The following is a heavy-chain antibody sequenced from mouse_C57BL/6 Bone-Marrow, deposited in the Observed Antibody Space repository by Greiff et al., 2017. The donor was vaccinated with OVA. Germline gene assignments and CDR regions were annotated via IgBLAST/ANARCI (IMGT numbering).Heavy chain of an antibody. CDR1: GFTFSNYW. J-gene: IGHJ2*01. V-gene: IGHV6-3*01. CDR3: TVTTVVPLDY. D-gene: IGHD1-1*01. CDR2: IRLKSDNYAT. Sequence: DVKLVESGGGLVQPGGSMKLSCVASGFTFSNYWMNWVRQSPEKGLEWVAQIRLKSDNYATHYAESVKGRFTISRDDSKSSVYLQMNNLRAEDTGIYYCTVTTVVPLDYWGQGTTLTVSS.